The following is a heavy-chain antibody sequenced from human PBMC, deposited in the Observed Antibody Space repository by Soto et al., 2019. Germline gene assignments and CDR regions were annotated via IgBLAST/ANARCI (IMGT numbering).Heavy chain of an antibody. CDR3: AKDGYCSGGSCRFWAFDI. CDR1: GFTFSSYA. Sequence: GGSLRLSCAASGFTFSSYAMSWVRQAPGKGLEWVSAISGSGGSTYYADSVKGRFTISRDNSKNTLYLQMNSLRAEDTAVYYCAKDGYCSGGSCRFWAFDIWGQGTMVTVSS. V-gene: IGHV3-23*01. CDR2: ISGSGGST. D-gene: IGHD2-15*01. J-gene: IGHJ3*02.